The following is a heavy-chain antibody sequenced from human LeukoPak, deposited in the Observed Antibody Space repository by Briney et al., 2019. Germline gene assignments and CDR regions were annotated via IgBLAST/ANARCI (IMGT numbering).Heavy chain of an antibody. CDR3: AKAQGSYYDFWSGYYPLDY. CDR1: GFTFSSYG. Sequence: GGSLRLSCAAAGFTFSSYGMHWVRQAPGKGLEWVAAISYDGSNKYYADSVKGRFTISRDNSKNTLYLQMNSLRAEDTAVYYCAKAQGSYYDFWSGYYPLDYWGQGTLVTVSS. J-gene: IGHJ4*02. V-gene: IGHV3-30*18. CDR2: ISYDGSNK. D-gene: IGHD3-3*01.